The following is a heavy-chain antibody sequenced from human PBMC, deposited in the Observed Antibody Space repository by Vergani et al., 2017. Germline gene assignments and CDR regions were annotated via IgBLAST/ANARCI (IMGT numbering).Heavy chain of an antibody. CDR3: ARTESFILRYFHWAL. D-gene: IGHD3-9*01. V-gene: IGHV4-30-4*08. CDR1: GGSISSGDYY. J-gene: IGHJ4*02. CDR2: IYHSGGA. Sequence: QVQLQESGPGLVKPSQTLSLTCTVSGGSISSGDYYWSWIRQPPGKGLEWIGYIYHSGGAYYNPSLKGRVTISVDTSKNQFSLEVTSVTAADTAIYFCARTESFILRYFHWALWGQGTLVTVSS.